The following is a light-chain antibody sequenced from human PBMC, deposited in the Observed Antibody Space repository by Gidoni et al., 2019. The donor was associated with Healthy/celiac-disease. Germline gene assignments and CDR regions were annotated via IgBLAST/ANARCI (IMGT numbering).Light chain of an antibody. CDR2: GAS. CDR1: QSVSSK. J-gene: IGKJ4*01. Sequence: EIVMTQSPATLSVSPGERATIACRASQSVSSKLAWYQQKPGQAPRLLIYGASPRATGIPARFSGSVSGTEFTLTISSLQSEDVAVYYCQQYNNWPLLTFGGGTKVEI. CDR3: QQYNNWPLLT. V-gene: IGKV3-15*01.